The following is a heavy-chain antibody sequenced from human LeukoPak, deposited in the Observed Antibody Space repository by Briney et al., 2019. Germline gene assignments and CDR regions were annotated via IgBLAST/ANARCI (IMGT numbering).Heavy chain of an antibody. V-gene: IGHV3-9*01. CDR2: ISWNSGSI. Sequence: PGGSLRLSCAASGFTFDDYAMHWVRQAPGKGLEWVSGISWNSGSIGYADSVKGRFTISRDNAKNSLYLQMNSLRAEDTAVYYCARAGYYDSFDYWGQGTLVTVSS. CDR3: ARAGYYDSFDY. D-gene: IGHD3-22*01. J-gene: IGHJ4*02. CDR1: GFTFDDYA.